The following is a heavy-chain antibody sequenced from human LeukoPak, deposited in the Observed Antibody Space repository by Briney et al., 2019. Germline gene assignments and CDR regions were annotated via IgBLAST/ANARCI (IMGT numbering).Heavy chain of an antibody. CDR2: IYPGDSDT. CDR3: ARDRTGWGAPDAFDI. J-gene: IGHJ3*02. D-gene: IGHD3-16*01. CDR1: GYSFTSYW. Sequence: GESLKISCKGSGYSFTSYWIGWVRQMPGKGLEWMGIIYPGDSDTRYSPSFQGQVTISADKSISTAYLQWSSLKASDTAMYYCARDRTGWGAPDAFDIWGQGTMVTVSS. V-gene: IGHV5-51*01.